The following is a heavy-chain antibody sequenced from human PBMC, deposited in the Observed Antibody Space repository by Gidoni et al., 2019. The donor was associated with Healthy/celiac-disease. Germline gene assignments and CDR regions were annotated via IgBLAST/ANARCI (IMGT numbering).Heavy chain of an antibody. CDR3: ARGFGNYYDSSGYYYFDY. Sequence: QVQLQESGPGLVTPSVTLSLTCTVSGGSISSYYWSWIRQPPGKGLEWIGYIYYSGSTNYNPSLKSRVTISVDTSKNQFSLKLSSVTAADTAVYYCARGFGNYYDSSGYYYFDYWGQGTLVTVSS. CDR1: GGSISSYY. V-gene: IGHV4-59*01. D-gene: IGHD3-22*01. J-gene: IGHJ4*02. CDR2: IYYSGST.